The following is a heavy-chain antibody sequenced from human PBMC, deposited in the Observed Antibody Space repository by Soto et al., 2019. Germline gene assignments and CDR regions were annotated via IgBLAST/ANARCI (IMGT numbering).Heavy chain of an antibody. CDR3: GRLKRITIYEVVSAEFYLDV. V-gene: IGHV4-59*08. Sequence: PSETLSLTCSVSGGPLSDYYWSWIRQPPGKGLEWIGYVYSSGSTNYNSSLESRATISVDSSTNQFSLKLSSVTAADTAVYYCGRLKRITIYEVVSAEFYLDVWGKGTTVTVSS. CDR1: GGPLSDYY. CDR2: VYSSGST. J-gene: IGHJ6*03. D-gene: IGHD3-3*01.